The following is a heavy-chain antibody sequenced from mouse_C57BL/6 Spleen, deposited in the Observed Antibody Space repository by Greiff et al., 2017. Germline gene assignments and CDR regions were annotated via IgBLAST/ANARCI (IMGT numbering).Heavy chain of an antibody. CDR2: IYPNNGGT. J-gene: IGHJ4*01. D-gene: IGHD1-1*01. CDR1: GYTFTDYY. CDR3: ARVEIATVVASYCAMDC. V-gene: IGHV1-26*01. Sequence: EVQLQQSGPELVKPGASVKISCKASGYTFTDYYMNWVKQSPGKSLEWIGDIYPNNGGTSYNQKFKSKATLTVDKSSSTAYMERRSLTSEDSAVYYCARVEIATVVASYCAMDCWGQGTTVTVSS.